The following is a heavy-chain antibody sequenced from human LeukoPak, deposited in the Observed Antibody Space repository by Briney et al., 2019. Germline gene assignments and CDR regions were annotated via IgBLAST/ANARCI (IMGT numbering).Heavy chain of an antibody. D-gene: IGHD6-6*01. J-gene: IGHJ4*02. CDR2: ISYDGSNK. CDR1: GFTFSSYA. Sequence: PGRSLRLSCAASGFTFSSYAMHWVRQAPGKGLEWVAVISYDGSNKYYADSVKGRFTISRDNSKNTLYLQMNSLRAEDTAVYYCAKGRVGSSSLWVSRVLDYWGQGTLVTVSS. V-gene: IGHV3-30*04. CDR3: AKGRVGSSSLWVSRVLDY.